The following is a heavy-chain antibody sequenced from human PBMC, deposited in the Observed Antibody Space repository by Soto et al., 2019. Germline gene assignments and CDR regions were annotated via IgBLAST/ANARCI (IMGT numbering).Heavy chain of an antibody. CDR1: GFTFSNAW. Sequence: EVQLVESGGGLVKPGGSLRLSCAASGFTFSNAWMSWVRQAPGKGLEWVGRIKSKTDGGTTDYAAPVKGRFTISRDDSKNTLYLQMNSLKTEDTALYYCTTWLMLTTVTRVDYWGQGTLVTVSS. CDR2: IKSKTDGGTT. V-gene: IGHV3-15*01. CDR3: TTWLMLTTVTRVDY. J-gene: IGHJ4*02. D-gene: IGHD4-17*01.